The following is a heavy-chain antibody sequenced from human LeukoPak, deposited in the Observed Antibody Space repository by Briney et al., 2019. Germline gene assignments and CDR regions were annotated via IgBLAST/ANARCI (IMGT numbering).Heavy chain of an antibody. CDR3: ARGVRYGDYAY. V-gene: IGHV4-34*01. J-gene: IGHJ4*02. Sequence: SETLSLTCAVYGGSFSGYYWSWIRQPPGKGLEWIGEINHSGSTNYNPSLKSRVTISVDTSKNQFSLKLSSVTAADTAAYYCARGVRYGDYAYWGQGTLVTVSS. CDR1: GGSFSGYY. CDR2: INHSGST. D-gene: IGHD4-17*01.